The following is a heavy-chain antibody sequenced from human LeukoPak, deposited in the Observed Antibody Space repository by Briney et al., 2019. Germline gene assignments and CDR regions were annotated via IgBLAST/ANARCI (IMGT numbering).Heavy chain of an antibody. J-gene: IGHJ3*02. Sequence: PGGSLRLSCAASGFTFSSYWMSWVRQAPGKGLEWVANIKQDGSEKYYADSVKGRFTISRDNAKNSLYLQMNSLRAEDTAVYYCASTSWLQFNAFDIWGQGTMVTVSS. CDR2: IKQDGSEK. V-gene: IGHV3-7*01. CDR1: GFTFSSYW. D-gene: IGHD5-24*01. CDR3: ASTSWLQFNAFDI.